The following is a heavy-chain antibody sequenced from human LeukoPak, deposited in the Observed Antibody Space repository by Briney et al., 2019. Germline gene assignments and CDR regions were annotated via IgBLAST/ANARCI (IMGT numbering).Heavy chain of an antibody. V-gene: IGHV3-21*01. J-gene: IGHJ4*02. Sequence: RGSLRLSCAASGFTFSSYSMNWVRHAPGGGMEWVSSISTSSRYIYYADSMKGRFTISRDNAKNSLYLQMNSLIGEDTAVYYCARRNYYGSGDKFDYWGQGTLVTVSS. CDR3: ARRNYYGSGDKFDY. CDR2: ISTSSRYI. CDR1: GFTFSSYS. D-gene: IGHD3-10*01.